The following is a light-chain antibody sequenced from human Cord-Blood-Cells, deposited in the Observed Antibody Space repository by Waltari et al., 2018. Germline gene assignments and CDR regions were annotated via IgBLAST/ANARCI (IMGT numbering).Light chain of an antibody. Sequence: QSALTQPASVSGSPGQSITISCTGTSSDVGGYNYVSWYRQHPGKAPKLMIYDVSNRPSGVSKRFSGSKSGNTASLTISGLQAEDEADYYCSSYTSSSTLDVFGTGTKVTVL. J-gene: IGLJ1*01. V-gene: IGLV2-14*01. CDR1: SSDVGGYNY. CDR2: DVS. CDR3: SSYTSSSTLDV.